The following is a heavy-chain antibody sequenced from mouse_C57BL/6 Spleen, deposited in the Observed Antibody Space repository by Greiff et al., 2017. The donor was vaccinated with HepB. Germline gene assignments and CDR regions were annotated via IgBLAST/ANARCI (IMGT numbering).Heavy chain of an antibody. V-gene: IGHV5-4*03. CDR1: GFTFSSYA. CDR3: ARHYYGSPYFDY. D-gene: IGHD1-1*01. J-gene: IGHJ2*01. Sequence: EVMLVESGGGLVKPGGSLNLSCAASGFTFSSYAMSWVRQTPEKRLEWVATISDGGSYTYYPDNVKGRFTISRDNAKNNLYLQMSHLKSEDTAMYYCARHYYGSPYFDYWGQGTTLTVSS. CDR2: ISDGGSYT.